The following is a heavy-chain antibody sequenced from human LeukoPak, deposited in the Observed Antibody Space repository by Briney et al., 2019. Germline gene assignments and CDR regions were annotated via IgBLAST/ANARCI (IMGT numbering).Heavy chain of an antibody. J-gene: IGHJ4*02. CDR3: AKERGYSGDPQDFDY. D-gene: IGHD4-17*01. V-gene: IGHV3-23*01. Sequence: GGSLRLSCAVSGFTFRSYAMNWVRQAPGKGLEWVAAITADGGSTHYTTSVKGRFIISRDTPKNTLYLQINSLRAEDTALYYCAKERGYSGDPQDFDYWGQGTLVTVSS. CDR1: GFTFRSYA. CDR2: ITADGGST.